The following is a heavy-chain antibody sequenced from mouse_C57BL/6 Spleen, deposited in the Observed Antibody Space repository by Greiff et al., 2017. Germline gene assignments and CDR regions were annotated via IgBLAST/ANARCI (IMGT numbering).Heavy chain of an antibody. CDR2: INPSSGYT. Sequence: QVQLQQSGAELAKPGASVKLSCKASGYTFTSYWMHWVKQRPGQGLEWIGYINPSSGYTKYNQKFKDKATLTADNSSSTAYMQLSSLTSEDSAVYYCARQDDYDDGYWYFDVWGTGTTVTVSS. V-gene: IGHV1-7*01. J-gene: IGHJ1*03. D-gene: IGHD2-4*01. CDR1: GYTFTSYW. CDR3: ARQDDYDDGYWYFDV.